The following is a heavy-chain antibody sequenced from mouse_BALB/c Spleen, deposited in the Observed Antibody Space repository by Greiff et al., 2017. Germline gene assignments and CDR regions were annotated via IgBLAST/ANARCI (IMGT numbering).Heavy chain of an antibody. CDR3: ARENYGSSQAFAY. J-gene: IGHJ3*01. D-gene: IGHD1-1*01. CDR1: GYTFSSYW. V-gene: IGHV1-9*01. Sequence: VQLQQSGAVLMKPGASVKISCKATGYTFSSYWIEWVKQRPGHGLEWIGEILPGSGSTNYNEKFKGKATFTADTSSNTAYMQLSSLTSEDSAVYYCARENYGSSQAFAYWGQGTLVTVSA. CDR2: ILPGSGST.